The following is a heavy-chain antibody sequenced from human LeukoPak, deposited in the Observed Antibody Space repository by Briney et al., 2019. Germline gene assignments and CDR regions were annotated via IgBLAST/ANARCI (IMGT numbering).Heavy chain of an antibody. CDR3: ASEAGLGGSYSSYPDY. CDR1: GGSISSSSYY. CDR2: IYYSGST. D-gene: IGHD1-26*01. V-gene: IGHV4-39*01. Sequence: SETLSLTCTVSGGSISSSSYYWGWIRQPPGKGLEWIGSIYYSGSTYYNPSLKSRVTISVDTSKNQFSLKLSSATAADTAVYYCASEAGLGGSYSSYPDYWGQGTLVTVSS. J-gene: IGHJ4*02.